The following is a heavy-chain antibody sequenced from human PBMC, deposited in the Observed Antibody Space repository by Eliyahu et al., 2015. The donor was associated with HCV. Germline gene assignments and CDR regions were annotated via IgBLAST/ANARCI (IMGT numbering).Heavy chain of an antibody. CDR1: GFTFSTYA. J-gene: IGHJ2*01. CDR2: ITGSGYST. CDR3: AKESLGMATVQHWHFDL. D-gene: IGHD5-24*01. Sequence: EVQLLESGGGLVQPGGSLXLSCAASGFTFSTYAMXWVRQAPGKGPEWVSAITGSGYSTNYADSVKGRFTISRDNSQNTLYLQMSSLRAEDTAVYYCAKESLGMATVQHWHFDLWGRGTPVTVSS. V-gene: IGHV3-23*01.